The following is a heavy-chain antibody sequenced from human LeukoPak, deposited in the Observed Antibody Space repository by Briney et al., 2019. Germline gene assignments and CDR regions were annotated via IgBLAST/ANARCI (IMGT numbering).Heavy chain of an antibody. V-gene: IGHV1-2*02. CDR1: GYTFTGYY. CDR3: ARRGRAPDYYDSSGYYLRGGLDY. J-gene: IGHJ4*02. Sequence: ASVKVSCKASGYTFTGYYMHWVRQAPGQGLEWMGWINPNSGGTNYAQKFQGRVTMTRDTSISTAYMEPSRLRSDDTAVYYCARRGRAPDYYDSSGYYLRGGLDYWGQGALVTVSS. CDR2: INPNSGGT. D-gene: IGHD3-22*01.